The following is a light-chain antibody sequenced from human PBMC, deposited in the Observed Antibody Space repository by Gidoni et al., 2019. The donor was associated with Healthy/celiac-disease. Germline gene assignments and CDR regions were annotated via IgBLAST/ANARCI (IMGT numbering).Light chain of an antibody. CDR2: AAS. Sequence: DIQMTQSPSSLSASVGDRVTITCRASQSISSYLNWYQQKPGKAPKLLIYAASSLQSGVPSRFSGSGSGTDFTLTISSLQPEDFATYYCQQSYSTPPVTFGGGTEWRSN. CDR1: QSISSY. J-gene: IGKJ4*01. V-gene: IGKV1-39*01. CDR3: QQSYSTPPVT.